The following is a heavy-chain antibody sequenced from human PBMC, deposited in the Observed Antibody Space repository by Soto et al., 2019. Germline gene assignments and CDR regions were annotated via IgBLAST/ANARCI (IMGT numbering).Heavy chain of an antibody. CDR2: IYHSGST. D-gene: IGHD2-15*01. CDR1: GSSISSGSYY. J-gene: IGHJ4*02. Sequence: SSETLSLTCTVSGSSISSGSYYWSWIRQHPGEGLEWIGYIYHSGSTYYNPSLKSRATISLDTSKNQFSLKLSSVTAADTAVYYCARDYMAVVDWGQGTLVTVSS. V-gene: IGHV4-31*03. CDR3: ARDYMAVVD.